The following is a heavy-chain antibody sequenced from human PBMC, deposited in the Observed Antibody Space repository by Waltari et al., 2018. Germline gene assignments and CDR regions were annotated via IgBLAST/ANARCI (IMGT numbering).Heavy chain of an antibody. D-gene: IGHD6-19*01. CDR1: GFIVSSNY. CDR2: IYSGGST. V-gene: IGHV3-53*01. J-gene: IGHJ4*02. Sequence: EVQLVESGGGLIQPGGSLRLSCAASGFIVSSNYMSWVRQAPGRGLEWVSLIYSGGSTYYADSVKGRLTISRDNSKNTLYLQMDSLSVEDTAVYYCARWQQWPVRAFDYWGQGTLVTVSS. CDR3: ARWQQWPVRAFDY.